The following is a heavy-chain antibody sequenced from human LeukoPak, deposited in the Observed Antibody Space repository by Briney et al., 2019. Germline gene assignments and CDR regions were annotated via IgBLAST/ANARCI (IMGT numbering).Heavy chain of an antibody. CDR2: ISGTGGST. V-gene: IGHV3-23*01. CDR3: AKDPGTYCGGDCYVDY. CDR1: GFTFSSYA. D-gene: IGHD2-21*02. J-gene: IGHJ4*02. Sequence: PGGSLRLSCAASGFTFSSYAMSWVRQAPGKGLEWVSGISGTGGSTYYADSVKGRFTISRDNSKNTLSLQMNSLRAEDTAVCYCAKDPGTYCGGDCYVDYWGQGTLVTVSS.